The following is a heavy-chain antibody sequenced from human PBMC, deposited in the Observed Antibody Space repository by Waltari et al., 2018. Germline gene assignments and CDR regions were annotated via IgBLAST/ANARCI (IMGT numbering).Heavy chain of an antibody. J-gene: IGHJ6*03. CDR1: GYNFNGHY. D-gene: IGHD3-10*01. V-gene: IGHV1-2*02. CDR3: ARDGSGSYWYYMDV. CDR2: INSNTGGT. Sequence: ASGYNFNGHYIHRVRQAPGQGLEWLGWINSNTGGTKYAQKFQGRVTMTRAASITTVYMELSSLRSDDTAVYYCARDGSGSYWYYMDVWGKGTTVTISS.